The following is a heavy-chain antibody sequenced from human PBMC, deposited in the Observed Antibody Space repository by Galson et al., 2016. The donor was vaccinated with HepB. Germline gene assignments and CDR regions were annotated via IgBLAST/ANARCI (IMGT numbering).Heavy chain of an antibody. J-gene: IGHJ4*02. D-gene: IGHD2-2*01. CDR3: ARLIVVVPTAPDYFDY. Sequence: SLRLSCAASGFTFSSYWMTWVRQAPGQGLEWVANIKEDGSKKYYADSVKGRFTISRENAKNSLYLQMNSLRVEDTATYYCARLIVVVPTAPDYFDYWGQGTLVTVSS. CDR2: IKEDGSKK. CDR1: GFTFSSYW. V-gene: IGHV3-7*03.